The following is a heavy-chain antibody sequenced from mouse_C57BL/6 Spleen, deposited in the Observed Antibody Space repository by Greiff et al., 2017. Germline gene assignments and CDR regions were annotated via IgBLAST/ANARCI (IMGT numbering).Heavy chain of an antibody. D-gene: IGHD1-1*01. Sequence: EVKLVESGEGLVKPGGSLKLSCAASGFTFSSYAMSWVRQTPEKSLEWVAYISSGGDYIYYADTVKGRFTIARDNARNTLYLQMSSMKSEDTAMYDCTRWRYYGTVFDDWGQGTTLTVSS. CDR1: GFTFSSYA. CDR3: TRWRYYGTVFDD. V-gene: IGHV5-9-1*02. CDR2: ISSGGDYI. J-gene: IGHJ2*01.